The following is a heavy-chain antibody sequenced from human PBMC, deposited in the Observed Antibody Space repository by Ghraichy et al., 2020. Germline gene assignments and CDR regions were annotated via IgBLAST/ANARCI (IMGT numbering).Heavy chain of an antibody. D-gene: IGHD6-13*01. V-gene: IGHV3-30*03. CDR1: GFTFSSYG. Sequence: GGSLRLSCAASGFTFSSYGMHWVRQAPGKGLEWVAVISYDGSNKYYADSVKGRFTISRDNSKNTLYLQMNSLRAEDTAVYYCASHSSSWVYFDYWGQGTLVTVSS. CDR2: ISYDGSNK. J-gene: IGHJ4*02. CDR3: ASHSSSWVYFDY.